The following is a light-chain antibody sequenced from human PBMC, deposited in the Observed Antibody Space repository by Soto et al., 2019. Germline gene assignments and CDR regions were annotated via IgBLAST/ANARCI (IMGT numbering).Light chain of an antibody. CDR3: QQSYSTPLT. V-gene: IGKV1-39*01. CDR2: AAS. CDR1: QSISSY. Sequence: DIQMTQSPSSLSASVGDRVTITCRASQSISSYLNWYQQKPGKAPKLLIYAASSSQSGVTSRFSGSGSGTDFTLTISSLQPEDFATYYCQQSYSTPLTFGGGTKVEIK. J-gene: IGKJ4*01.